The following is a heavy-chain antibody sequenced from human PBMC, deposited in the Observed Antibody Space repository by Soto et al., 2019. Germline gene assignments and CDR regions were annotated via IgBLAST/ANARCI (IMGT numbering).Heavy chain of an antibody. J-gene: IGHJ6*02. V-gene: IGHV1-2*04. Sequence: ASVKVSCKASGYTFTGYYMHWVRQAPGQGLGWMGWINPNSGGTNYAQKFQGWVTMTRDTSISTAYMELSRLRSDDTAVYYCARGYCSGGSCPAYYGMDVWGQGTTVTVSS. D-gene: IGHD2-15*01. CDR2: INPNSGGT. CDR1: GYTFTGYY. CDR3: ARGYCSGGSCPAYYGMDV.